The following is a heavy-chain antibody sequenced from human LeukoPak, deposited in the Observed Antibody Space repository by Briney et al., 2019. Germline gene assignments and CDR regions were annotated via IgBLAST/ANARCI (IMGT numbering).Heavy chain of an antibody. Sequence: ASVNVSCKASGYIFTGYYMHWARQAPGQGLEWMGWINPNSGDTNYAQKFQGRVTMTRDTSISTAYMELSSLISDDTAVYYCARGPAPAYYYYYYMDVWGKGTTVTVSS. CDR1: GYIFTGYY. D-gene: IGHD2-2*01. CDR2: INPNSGDT. J-gene: IGHJ6*03. CDR3: ARGPAPAYYYYYYMDV. V-gene: IGHV1-2*02.